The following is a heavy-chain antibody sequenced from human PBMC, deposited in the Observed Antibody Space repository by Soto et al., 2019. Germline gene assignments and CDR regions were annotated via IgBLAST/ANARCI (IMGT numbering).Heavy chain of an antibody. CDR3: ARHGLRYFDWLIWFDP. V-gene: IGHV4-39*01. CDR2: IYYSGST. CDR1: GGSISSSSYY. J-gene: IGHJ5*02. D-gene: IGHD3-9*01. Sequence: SETLSLTCTVSGGSISSSSYYWGWIRQPPGKGLEWIGSIYYSGSTYYNPSLKSRVTISVDTSKNQFSLKLSSVTAADTAVYYCARHGLRYFDWLIWFDPWGQGTLVTVSS.